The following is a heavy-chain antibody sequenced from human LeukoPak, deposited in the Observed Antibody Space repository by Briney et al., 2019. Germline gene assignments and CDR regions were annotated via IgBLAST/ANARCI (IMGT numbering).Heavy chain of an antibody. CDR2: ISYDGSNK. Sequence: PGRSLRLSCAASGFTFSSYAMHWVRQAPGKGLEWVAVISYDGSNKYYADSVKGRFTISRDNAKNTLYLQMNSLRAEDTAVYYCARESRVGATRPAYYFDYWGQGTLVTVSS. CDR1: GFTFSSYA. CDR3: ARESRVGATRPAYYFDY. J-gene: IGHJ4*02. D-gene: IGHD1-26*01. V-gene: IGHV3-30-3*01.